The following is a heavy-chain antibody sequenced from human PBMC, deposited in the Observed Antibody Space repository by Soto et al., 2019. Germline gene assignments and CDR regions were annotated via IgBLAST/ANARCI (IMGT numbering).Heavy chain of an antibody. J-gene: IGHJ4*02. CDR1: GFTFSSYS. CDR3: NRELGYDYGDWAGAD. Sequence: GGSLRLSCAASGFTFSSYSMNWVRQAPGKGLEWVSSISSSSYIYYADSVKGRFTISRDNAKNSLYLQMNSLRAEDTAVYYCNRELGYDYGDWAGADWGQGALVTVFS. V-gene: IGHV3-21*01. D-gene: IGHD4-17*01. CDR2: ISSSSYI.